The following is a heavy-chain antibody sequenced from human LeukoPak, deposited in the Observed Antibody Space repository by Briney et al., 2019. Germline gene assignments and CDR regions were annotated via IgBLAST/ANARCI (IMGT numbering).Heavy chain of an antibody. Sequence: VKVSCKASGGTFSSYAISWVRQAPGQGLEWMGGIIPIFGTANYAQKFQGRVTITADESTSTAYMELSSLRSEDTAVYYCARELGYSYGPFDYWGQGTLVTVSS. V-gene: IGHV1-69*01. J-gene: IGHJ4*02. CDR3: ARELGYSYGPFDY. CDR2: IIPIFGTA. CDR1: GGTFSSYA. D-gene: IGHD5-18*01.